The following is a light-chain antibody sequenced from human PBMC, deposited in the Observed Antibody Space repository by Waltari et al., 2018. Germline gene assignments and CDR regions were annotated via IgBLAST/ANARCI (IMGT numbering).Light chain of an antibody. CDR3: QQRSAWPTT. CDR1: ESVSRN. CDR2: DAS. J-gene: IGKJ5*01. Sequence: EIVVTQSPATLSLSPGEGATLSCRTSESVSRNLPWFHQKDGQPPRLVIYDASSRATDTPARFSGGGSGTDYTLTISSLEPEDFATYYCQQRSAWPTTFGQGTRLEI. V-gene: IGKV3-11*01.